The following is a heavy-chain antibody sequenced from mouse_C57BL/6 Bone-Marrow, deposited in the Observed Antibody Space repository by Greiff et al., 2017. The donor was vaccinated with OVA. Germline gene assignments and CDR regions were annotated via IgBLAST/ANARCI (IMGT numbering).Heavy chain of an antibody. D-gene: IGHD2-4*01. CDR2: ISSGSSTI. CDR3: ARDDYYFDY. J-gene: IGHJ2*01. Sequence: EVKLVESGGGLVKPGGSLTLSCAASGFTFSDYGMHWVRQAPEKGLEWVAYISSGSSTIYYADTVKGRVTISRDNAKNTLFLQMTSLRSEDTAMYYCARDDYYFDYWGQGTTLTVSS. V-gene: IGHV5-17*01. CDR1: GFTFSDYG.